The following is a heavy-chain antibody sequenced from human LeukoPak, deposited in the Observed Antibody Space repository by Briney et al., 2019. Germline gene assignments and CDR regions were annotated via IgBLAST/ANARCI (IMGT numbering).Heavy chain of an antibody. CDR3: ASFDTDCSSTSCYQDFDY. Sequence: PGGSLRLSCAASGFTVSGNYMSWVRQAPGKGLEWVSVIYSGGNTYYADTVKGRFTISRDNSKNTLFLQMNSLRAEDTAVYYCASFDTDCSSTSCYQDFDYWGQGTLVTVSS. V-gene: IGHV3-53*01. CDR2: IYSGGNT. D-gene: IGHD2-2*01. CDR1: GFTVSGNY. J-gene: IGHJ4*02.